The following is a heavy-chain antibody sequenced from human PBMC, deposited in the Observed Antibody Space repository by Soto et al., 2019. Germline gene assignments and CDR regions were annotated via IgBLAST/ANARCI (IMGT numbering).Heavy chain of an antibody. CDR2: FSGSGGT. Sequence: EVHLLESGGGLVQSGGSLRLSCAASGFTFSSASMSWVRQAPGKGLEWVSSFSGSGGTYYADSVKGRFTISRDNSRNSLFLQMDSLRAEDSAIYYCARLTAYWGQGILVTVSS. CDR3: ARLTAY. CDR1: GFTFSSAS. V-gene: IGHV3-23*01. J-gene: IGHJ4*02. D-gene: IGHD2-8*01.